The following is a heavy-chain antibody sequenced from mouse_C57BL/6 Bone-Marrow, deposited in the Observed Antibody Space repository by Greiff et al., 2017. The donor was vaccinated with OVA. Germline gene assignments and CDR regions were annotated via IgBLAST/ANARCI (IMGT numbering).Heavy chain of an antibody. CDR1: GFTFTNYY. V-gene: IGHV7-3*01. D-gene: IGHD1-1*01. CDR3: ARYKGGVAGDYFDD. CDR2: IRNKPNGSTT. J-gene: IGHJ2*01. Sequence: EVKLMESGGGLVQPGDSLSLSCAASGFTFTNYYMSWVRQPPGKALEWLAFIRNKPNGSTTEYSASVKGRFTISRDNSQSILYLQMDALGAEDSATYYGARYKGGVAGDYFDDWGQGTALTVSA.